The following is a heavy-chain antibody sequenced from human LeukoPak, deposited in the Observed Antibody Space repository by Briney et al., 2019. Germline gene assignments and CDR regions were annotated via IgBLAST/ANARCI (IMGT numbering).Heavy chain of an antibody. CDR3: ARGPIAAAGTIDY. CDR1: GYTFTGYY. Sequence: GASVKVSCKASGYTFTGYYMHWVRQAPGQGLEWMGWINPNSGGTNYAQKFQGRVTMTRDTSISTAYMELGRLRSDDTAVYYCARGPIAAAGTIDYWGQGTLVTVSS. J-gene: IGHJ4*02. V-gene: IGHV1-2*02. CDR2: INPNSGGT. D-gene: IGHD6-13*01.